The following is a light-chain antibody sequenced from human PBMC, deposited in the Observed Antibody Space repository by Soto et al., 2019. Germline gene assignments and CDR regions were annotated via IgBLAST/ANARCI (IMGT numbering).Light chain of an antibody. V-gene: IGKV3-15*01. Sequence: ILMTQSQATLSVSPGERATLSCRASQSVSNNLAWYQQKPGQAPRLLLYDASTRATGIPARFSGSGSGTEFTLTISGLQSEDFAVYYCQQYNNWPPWTFGKGTKVEIK. CDR1: QSVSNN. CDR3: QQYNNWPPWT. J-gene: IGKJ1*01. CDR2: DAS.